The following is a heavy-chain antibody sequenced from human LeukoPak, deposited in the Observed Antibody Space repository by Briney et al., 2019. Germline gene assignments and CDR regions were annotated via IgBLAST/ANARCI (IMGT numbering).Heavy chain of an antibody. V-gene: IGHV3-74*03. CDR2: IFRDDSSI. CDR3: VRSYDY. Sequence: GGSLRLSCAASGFTFSNNWMHLVRQAPGKGLVWVSRIFRDDSSISYADSVRGRFTISRDNAKNTLYLQMNSLRADDTAVYYCVRSYDYWGQGTMVIVSS. J-gene: IGHJ4*02. CDR1: GFTFSNNW.